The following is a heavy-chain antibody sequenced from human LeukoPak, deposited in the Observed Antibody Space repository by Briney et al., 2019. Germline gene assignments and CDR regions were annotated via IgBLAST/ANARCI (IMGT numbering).Heavy chain of an antibody. V-gene: IGHV3-9*01. CDR1: GFTFDDYA. J-gene: IGHJ6*03. CDR3: ARDRPMTTVTTTGTTYYYYYYMDV. CDR2: ISWNSGIM. Sequence: SGGSLRLSCAASGFTFDDYAMHWVRQAPGKGLEWVSGISWNSGIMVYADSAKGRFTISRDNAKNSLYLQMNSLRAEDTAVYYCARDRPMTTVTTTGTTYYYYYYMDVWGKGTTVTVSS. D-gene: IGHD4-17*01.